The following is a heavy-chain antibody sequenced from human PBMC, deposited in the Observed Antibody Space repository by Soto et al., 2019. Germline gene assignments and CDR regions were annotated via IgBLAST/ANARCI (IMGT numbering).Heavy chain of an antibody. CDR1: GFTFSSYA. CDR3: ARLYIEIVPGNFDS. J-gene: IGHJ4*02. V-gene: IGHV3-23*01. Sequence: GGSLRLSCAASGFTFSSYAMSWVRQAPGKGLEWVSAISGSGGSTYYADSVKGRFTISRDNSKNTLYLQMNSLSAADTVVYYCARLYIEIVPGNFDSWGRGTQVTVSS. CDR2: ISGSGGST. D-gene: IGHD2-2*01.